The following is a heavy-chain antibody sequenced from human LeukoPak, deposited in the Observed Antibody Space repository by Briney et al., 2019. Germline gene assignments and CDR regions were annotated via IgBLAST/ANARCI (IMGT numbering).Heavy chain of an antibody. CDR3: ARDHHYYYYYYMDV. CDR1: GGSISSHY. Sequence: PSETLSLTCTVSGGSISSHYWSWIRQPPGKGLEWIGYIYYSGSTNYNPSLKSRVTISVDTSKNQFSLKLSSVTAADTAVYYCARDHHYYYYYYMDVWGKGTTVTVSS. CDR2: IYYSGST. V-gene: IGHV4-59*11. J-gene: IGHJ6*03.